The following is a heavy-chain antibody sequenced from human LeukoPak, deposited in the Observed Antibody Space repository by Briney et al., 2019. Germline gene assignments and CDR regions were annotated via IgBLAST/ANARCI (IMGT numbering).Heavy chain of an antibody. Sequence: GGSLRLSCSASGFTFSSYELNWVRQAPGKGLEWISYISDIGSTQHYADSVKGRSTISRDNAKNSLYLQMNSLTVDDTAVYYCARDRSKVAAYDDALDIWGQGTMVMVSS. CDR3: ARDRSKVAAYDDALDI. CDR2: ISDIGSTQ. V-gene: IGHV3-48*03. D-gene: IGHD2-15*01. CDR1: GFTFSSYE. J-gene: IGHJ3*02.